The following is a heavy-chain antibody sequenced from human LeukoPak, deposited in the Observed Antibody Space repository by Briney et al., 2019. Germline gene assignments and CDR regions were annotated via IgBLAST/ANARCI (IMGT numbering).Heavy chain of an antibody. V-gene: IGHV3-66*01. Sequence: PGGSLRLSCAASGFTVSRNYMSWVRQAPGKGLEWVSVIYSGGSTYYADSVKGRFTISRDNSKNTLYLQMNSLRAEDTAVYSCARYSSGWYMGWFDPWGQGTLVAVSS. CDR1: GFTVSRNY. CDR3: ARYSSGWYMGWFDP. CDR2: IYSGGST. J-gene: IGHJ5*02. D-gene: IGHD6-19*01.